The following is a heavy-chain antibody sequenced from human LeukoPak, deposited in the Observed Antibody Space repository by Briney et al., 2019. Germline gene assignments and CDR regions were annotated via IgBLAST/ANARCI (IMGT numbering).Heavy chain of an antibody. J-gene: IGHJ2*01. Sequence: SETLSLTCTVSGGSISSYYWSWIRQPPGKGLEWIGYIYYSGSTNYNPSLKSRVTISVDTSKNKFSLKLSAVTAADTAVYYCARGVHGDYRWYFDLWGRGSLVTVSS. CDR2: IYYSGST. CDR3: ARGVHGDYRWYFDL. V-gene: IGHV4-59*01. CDR1: GGSISSYY. D-gene: IGHD4-17*01.